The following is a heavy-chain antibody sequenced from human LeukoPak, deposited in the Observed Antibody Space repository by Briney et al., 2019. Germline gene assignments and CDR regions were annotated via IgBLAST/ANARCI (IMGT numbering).Heavy chain of an antibody. CDR3: ARDEFAVSSTSLHYYYYGMDV. CDR1: GFTFSSYS. J-gene: IGHJ6*02. V-gene: IGHV3-48*04. D-gene: IGHD2-2*01. CDR2: ISSSSSTI. Sequence: GGSLRLSCAASGFTFSSYSMNWVRQAPGKGLEWVSYISSSSSTIYYADSVKGRFTISRDNAKNSLYLQMNSLRAEDTAVYYCARDEFAVSSTSLHYYYYGMDVWGQGTTVTVSS.